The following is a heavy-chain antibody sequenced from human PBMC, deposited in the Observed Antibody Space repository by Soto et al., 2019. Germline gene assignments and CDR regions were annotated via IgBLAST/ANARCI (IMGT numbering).Heavy chain of an antibody. CDR1: GGTFSSYT. D-gene: IGHD3-10*01. J-gene: IGHJ4*02. CDR2: TIPILGIA. Sequence: QVQLVHSGAEVKKPGSSVKVSCRASGGTFSSYTISWVRQAPGQGLEWMGRTIPILGIANYAQKFQGRVTITAEKSTSTAYMGLRSLRSEATAVYYCAREEYYYGAGAFFDYWGQGTLVTVS. CDR3: AREEYYYGAGAFFDY. V-gene: IGHV1-69*04.